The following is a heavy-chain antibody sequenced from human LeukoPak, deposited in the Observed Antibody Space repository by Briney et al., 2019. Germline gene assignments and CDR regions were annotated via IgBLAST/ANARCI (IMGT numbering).Heavy chain of an antibody. V-gene: IGHV4-4*02. D-gene: IGHD3-22*01. Sequence: SGTLSLTRAVSGGSISTSNWWSWVRQPPGKGLEWIGEIYRDGNTNYNPSLKSRVTISVDKSKNQFSLKLSSVTAADTAVYYCARAYSSGYYLDYWGDGSRVTVPS. CDR2: IYRDGNT. CDR1: GGSISTSNW. CDR3: ARAYSSGYYLDY. J-gene: IGHJ4*01.